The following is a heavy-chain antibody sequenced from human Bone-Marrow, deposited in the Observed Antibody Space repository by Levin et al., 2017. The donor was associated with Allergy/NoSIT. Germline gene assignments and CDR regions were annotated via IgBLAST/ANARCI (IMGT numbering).Heavy chain of an antibody. J-gene: IGHJ4*02. CDR2: IYTGGHT. CDR3: STCLGTSCYDYFDY. D-gene: IGHD2-2*01. CDR1: GFTVSSNY. Sequence: PGGSLRLSCAASGFTVSSNYMSWVRQAPGKGLEWVSVIYTGGHTYYADSVKGRFTMSRDNFKNTLYLQMNSRRAEDASLYYCSTCLGTSCYDYFDYWGQGTLVTVSS. V-gene: IGHV3-66*01.